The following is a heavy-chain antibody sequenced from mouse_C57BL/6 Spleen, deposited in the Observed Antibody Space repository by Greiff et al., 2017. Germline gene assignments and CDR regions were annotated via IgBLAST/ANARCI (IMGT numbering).Heavy chain of an antibody. Sequence: DVKLQESGPGLVKPSQSLSLTCSVTGYSITSGYYWNWIRQVPGNKLEWMGYISYDGSNNYNPSLKNRISITRDTSKNQFFLKLNSVTTEDTATYYCAVTVYAMDYWGQGTSVTVSS. V-gene: IGHV3-6*01. CDR1: GYSITSGYY. CDR3: AVTVYAMDY. J-gene: IGHJ4*01. D-gene: IGHD2-1*01. CDR2: ISYDGSN.